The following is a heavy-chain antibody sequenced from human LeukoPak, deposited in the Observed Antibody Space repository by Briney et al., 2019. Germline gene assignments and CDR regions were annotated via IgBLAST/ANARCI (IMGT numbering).Heavy chain of an antibody. Sequence: GGSLRLSCAASEFTFSTYTMNWVRQAPGKGLEWVSSIISGSSYTFYADSVKGRFTISRDNAKNSLYLQMNSLRAEDTALYYCARALIAAAGTGVFDIWGQGTKVTVSS. D-gene: IGHD6-13*01. CDR3: ARALIAAAGTGVFDI. CDR2: IISGSSYT. CDR1: EFTFSTYT. J-gene: IGHJ3*02. V-gene: IGHV3-21*01.